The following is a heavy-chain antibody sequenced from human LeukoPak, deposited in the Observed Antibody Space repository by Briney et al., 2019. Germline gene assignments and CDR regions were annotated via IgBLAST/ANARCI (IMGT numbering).Heavy chain of an antibody. D-gene: IGHD3-22*01. V-gene: IGHV1-69*13. CDR3: ARAISTLSEWLLLRMGAFDI. Sequence: SVKVSCKASGGTFSSYGVSWVRQAPGQGLEWMGGIIPFFGTANYAQKFQGRVTITADESTSTAYMELSSLRSEDTAVYYCARAISTLSEWLLLRMGAFDIWGQGTMVTVSS. CDR2: IIPFFGTA. J-gene: IGHJ3*02. CDR1: GGTFSSYG.